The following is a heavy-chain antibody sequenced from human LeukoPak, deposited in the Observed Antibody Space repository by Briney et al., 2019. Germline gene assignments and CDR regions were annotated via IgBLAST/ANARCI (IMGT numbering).Heavy chain of an antibody. CDR3: ARVRQLEVFDY. J-gene: IGHJ4*02. V-gene: IGHV3-23*01. CDR1: GFTFSIYG. D-gene: IGHD6-6*01. CDR2: ISGSGGST. Sequence: TGGSLRLSCAASGFTFSIYGMSWVRQAPGKGLEWVSGISGSGGSTYYADSVKGRFTISRDNAKNSLYLQMNSLRAEDTAVYYCARVRQLEVFDYWGQGTLVTVSS.